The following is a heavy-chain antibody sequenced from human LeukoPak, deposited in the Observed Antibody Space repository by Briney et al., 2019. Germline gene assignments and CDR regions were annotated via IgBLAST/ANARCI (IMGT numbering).Heavy chain of an antibody. Sequence: GGSLRLSCAASGFTSSSYSMNWVRQAPGKGLEWVSYISSSSSTIYYADSVKGRFTISRDNAKNSLYLQMNSLRAEDTAVYYCARVLHKRNYDSSVYYGYWGQGTLVTVSS. J-gene: IGHJ4*02. V-gene: IGHV3-48*01. CDR1: GFTSSSYS. CDR3: ARVLHKRNYDSSVYYGY. CDR2: ISSSSSTI. D-gene: IGHD3-22*01.